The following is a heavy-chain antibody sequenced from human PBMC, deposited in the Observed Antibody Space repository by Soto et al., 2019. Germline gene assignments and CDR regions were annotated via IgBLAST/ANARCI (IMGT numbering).Heavy chain of an antibody. V-gene: IGHV4-31*03. J-gene: IGHJ5*02. CDR1: GDSISGGASF. D-gene: IGHD2-2*01. Sequence: PSETLSLTCSVSGDSISGGASFWSWIRQPPGKGLEWIANVYYSGSSYYNPSLKSRLTISVDTTKNQFSLQLKSMTASDTAVYHCAKLSCTSSTSYFPGWFDPWGKGTPVTVSS. CDR3: AKLSCTSSTSYFPGWFDP. CDR2: VYYSGSS.